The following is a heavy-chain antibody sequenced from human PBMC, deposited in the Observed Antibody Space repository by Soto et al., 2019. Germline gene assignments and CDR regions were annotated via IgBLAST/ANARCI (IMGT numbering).Heavy chain of an antibody. CDR1: GGSISSNNW. CDR2: IFYSGST. CDR3: ARVYSGSYSDS. J-gene: IGHJ4*02. V-gene: IGHV4-4*02. D-gene: IGHD1-26*01. Sequence: QVQLQESGPGLVKPSGTLSLTCAVSGGSISSNNWWSWVRQSPGKGLEWIGEIFYSGSTHYSPSLKSRVTISVDNSKNHFSLNLTSVTAADTAVYYCARVYSGSYSDSWGQGTLVTASS.